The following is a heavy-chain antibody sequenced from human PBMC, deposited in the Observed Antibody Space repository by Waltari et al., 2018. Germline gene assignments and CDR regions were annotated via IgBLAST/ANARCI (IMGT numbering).Heavy chain of an antibody. J-gene: IGHJ6*03. CDR3: ASNTASNYYYYMDV. V-gene: IGHV3-53*02. CDR2: IYSGGST. D-gene: IGHD5-18*01. CDR1: GFTVSSNY. Sequence: EVQLVETGGCLIQPGGSLRLSCAASGFTVSSNYMRWFSQAPGKGLEWVSVIYSGGSTYYADSVKGRFTISRDNSKNTLYLQMNSLRAEDTAVYYCASNTASNYYYYMDVWGKGTTVTVSS.